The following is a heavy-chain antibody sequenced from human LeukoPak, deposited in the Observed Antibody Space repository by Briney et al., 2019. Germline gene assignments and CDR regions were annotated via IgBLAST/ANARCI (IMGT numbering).Heavy chain of an antibody. J-gene: IGHJ4*02. V-gene: IGHV3-23*01. D-gene: IGHD4-17*01. CDR1: GVTFSSYV. CDR2: ITSSGGST. Sequence: GGSLRLSCAASGVTFSSYVMNWVRQAPGKGLGWVSSITSSGGSTYYADSVKGRFTISRDNSKNTLHLQMNSLKAEDTAVYYCARKGQSEDYGKPDWGQGTLVTVSS. CDR3: ARKGQSEDYGKPD.